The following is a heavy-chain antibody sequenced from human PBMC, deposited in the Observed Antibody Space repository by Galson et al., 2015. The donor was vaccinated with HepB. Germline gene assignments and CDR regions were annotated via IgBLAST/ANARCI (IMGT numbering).Heavy chain of an antibody. D-gene: IGHD3-10*01. CDR1: GFTFSSYS. J-gene: IGHJ4*02. Sequence: SLRLSCAASGFTFSSYSMNWVRQAPGKGLEWVSYISSSSSTIYYADSVKGRFTISRDNAKNSLYLQMNSLRAEDTAVYYCARTHYGSGSYYPDYWGQGTLVTVSS. CDR3: ARTHYGSGSYYPDY. V-gene: IGHV3-48*04. CDR2: ISSSSSTI.